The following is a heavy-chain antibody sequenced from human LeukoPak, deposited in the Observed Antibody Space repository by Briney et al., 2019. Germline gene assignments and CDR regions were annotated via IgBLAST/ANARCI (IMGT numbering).Heavy chain of an antibody. CDR1: GYTLTSYG. CDR3: ARTGGGYGSGNVYNWFDP. D-gene: IGHD3-10*01. V-gene: IGHV1-18*01. J-gene: IGHJ5*02. CDR2: ISAYNGNT. Sequence: ASVKVSCKASGYTLTSYGISWVRQAPGQGLEWMGWISAYNGNTNYAQKLQGRVTMTTDTSTSTAYMELRSLRSDDTAVYYCARTGGGYGSGNVYNWFDPWGQGTLVTVSS.